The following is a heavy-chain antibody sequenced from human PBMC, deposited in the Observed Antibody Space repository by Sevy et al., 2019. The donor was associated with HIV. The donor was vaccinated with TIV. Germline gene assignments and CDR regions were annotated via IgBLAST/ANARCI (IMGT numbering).Heavy chain of an antibody. J-gene: IGHJ4*02. V-gene: IGHV3-23*01. CDR2: IGGSADYT. Sequence: GGSLRLSCVTSGFTFSSYAMSWVRQTPGKGLVWVSAIGGSADYTYYADSVKGRFTISRDNSKNTLYLQMNGLRAEDTAVYYCAKEVSAHSYSDYWGQGTLVTVSS. CDR1: GFTFSSYA. CDR3: AKEVSAHSYSDY. D-gene: IGHD3-10*01.